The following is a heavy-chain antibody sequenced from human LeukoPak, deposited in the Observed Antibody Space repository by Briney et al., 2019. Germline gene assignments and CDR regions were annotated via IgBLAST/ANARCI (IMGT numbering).Heavy chain of an antibody. CDR1: GYTFTGYY. D-gene: IGHD2-2*01. CDR3: ARSIVVVPAARGIGY. V-gene: IGHV1-2*02. J-gene: IGHJ4*02. Sequence: VASVKVSCKASGYTFTGYYMHWVRQAPGQGLEWMGWINPNSGGTNYAQKFQGRVTMTRDTSISTAYMELSRLRSDDTAVYYCARSIVVVPAARGIGYWGQGTLVTVSS. CDR2: INPNSGGT.